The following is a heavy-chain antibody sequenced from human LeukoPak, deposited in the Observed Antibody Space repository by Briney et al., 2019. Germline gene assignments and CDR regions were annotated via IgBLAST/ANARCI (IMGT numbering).Heavy chain of an antibody. CDR3: ASLTTRRGDY. J-gene: IGHJ4*02. CDR2: IYYSGST. D-gene: IGHD4-11*01. V-gene: IGHV4-30-4*08. Sequence: SWIRQPPGKGLEWIGYIYYSGSTYYNPSLKSRVTISVDTSKNQFSLKLSSVTAADTAVYYCASLTTRRGDYWGQGTLVTVSS.